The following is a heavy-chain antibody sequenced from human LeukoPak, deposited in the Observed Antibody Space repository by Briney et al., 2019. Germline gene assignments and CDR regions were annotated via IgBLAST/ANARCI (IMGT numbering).Heavy chain of an antibody. CDR2: ISSSSTTI. J-gene: IGHJ4*02. D-gene: IGHD3-3*01. CDR1: GFTFSSYS. Sequence: PGGSLRLSCSASGFTFSSYSMNWVRQAPGKGLEWVSYISSSSTTIYYADSVKGRFTISRDNAKNSLHLQMNSLRVADTAVYYCARGPYKDFWSGYSDYWGQGTLVTVSS. CDR3: ARGPYKDFWSGYSDY. V-gene: IGHV3-48*01.